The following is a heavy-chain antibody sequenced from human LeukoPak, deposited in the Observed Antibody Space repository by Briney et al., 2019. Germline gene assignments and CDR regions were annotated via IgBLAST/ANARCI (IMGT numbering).Heavy chain of an antibody. CDR2: IYYSGST. Sequence: SQTLSLTCTVSGGSISSGGYYWSWIRQHPGKGLEWIGYIYYSGSTYYNPSLKSRVTISVDTSKNQFSLKLSSVTAADTAVYYCARGIAVVTARDLRFDYWGQGTLVTVSS. CDR3: ARGIAVVTARDLRFDY. J-gene: IGHJ4*02. V-gene: IGHV4-31*03. CDR1: GGSISSGGYY. D-gene: IGHD2-21*02.